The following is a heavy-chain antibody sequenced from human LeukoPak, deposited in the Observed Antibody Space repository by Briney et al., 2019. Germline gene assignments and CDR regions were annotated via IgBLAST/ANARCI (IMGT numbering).Heavy chain of an antibody. CDR1: GFTVSSNY. J-gene: IGHJ4*02. D-gene: IGHD3-3*01. CDR2: IYSGGST. CDR3: ASYGFWSAYGTNRNYFDY. Sequence: GGSLRLSCAASGFTVSSNYMSWVRQAPGKGLEWVSVIYSGGSTYYADSVKGRFTISRDNSKNTLYLQMNSLRAEDTAVYYCASYGFWSAYGTNRNYFDYWGQGTLVTVSS. V-gene: IGHV3-53*01.